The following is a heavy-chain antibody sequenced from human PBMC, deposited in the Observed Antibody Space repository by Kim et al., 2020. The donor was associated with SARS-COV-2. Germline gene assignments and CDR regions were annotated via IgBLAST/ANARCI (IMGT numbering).Heavy chain of an antibody. CDR2: ISWNSGSI. J-gene: IGHJ3*02. CDR1: GFTFADYA. D-gene: IGHD5-12*01. CDR3: AKDIVATTYDAFDI. V-gene: IGHV3-9*01. Sequence: GGSLRLSCAASGFTFADYAMHWVRQAPGKGLEWVSGISWNSGSIGYADSVKGRFTISRDNAKNSLYLQMNSLGAEDTALYYCAKDIVATTYDAFDIWGQGTMVTVSS.